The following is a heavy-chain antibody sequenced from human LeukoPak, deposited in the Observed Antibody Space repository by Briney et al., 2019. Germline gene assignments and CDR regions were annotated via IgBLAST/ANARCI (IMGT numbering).Heavy chain of an antibody. CDR3: ARFSYGDYVFDY. Sequence: GGSLRLSCAASGFTFSSYEMNWVRQAPGKGLEWVSYISSSGSTIYYADSVKGRFTISRDNAKNSLYLQMNSLRAEDTALYYCARFSYGDYVFDYWGQGTLVTVSS. CDR1: GFTFSSYE. J-gene: IGHJ4*02. CDR2: ISSSGSTI. D-gene: IGHD4-17*01. V-gene: IGHV3-48*03.